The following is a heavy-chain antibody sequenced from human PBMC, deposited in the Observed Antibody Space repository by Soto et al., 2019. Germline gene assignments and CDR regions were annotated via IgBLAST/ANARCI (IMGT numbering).Heavy chain of an antibody. Sequence: QVHLQESGPGLVKPSETLSLTCTVSGGSISSYYWSWIRQPPGKGLEWIGYIYYSGSTNYNPSLKGRVTMSVDTSKNQFALKLSSVTAADTAVYYCARENSSGWYGWFDPWGQGTLVTVSS. CDR3: ARENSSGWYGWFDP. V-gene: IGHV4-59*01. D-gene: IGHD6-19*01. CDR2: IYYSGST. J-gene: IGHJ5*02. CDR1: GGSISSYY.